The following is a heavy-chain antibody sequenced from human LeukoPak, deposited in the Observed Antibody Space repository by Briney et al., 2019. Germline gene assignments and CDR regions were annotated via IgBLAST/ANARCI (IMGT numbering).Heavy chain of an antibody. CDR3: ARDQGGWALGAFDI. CDR2: IYYSGST. Sequence: PSQTLSLTCTVSGGSISSGGYYWSWIRQHPGKGLEWIGYIYYSGSTYYNPSLKSRVTISVDTSKNQFSLKLSSVTAADTAVYYCARDQGGWALGAFDIWGQGTMVTVSS. CDR1: GGSISSGGYY. J-gene: IGHJ3*02. V-gene: IGHV4-31*03. D-gene: IGHD6-19*01.